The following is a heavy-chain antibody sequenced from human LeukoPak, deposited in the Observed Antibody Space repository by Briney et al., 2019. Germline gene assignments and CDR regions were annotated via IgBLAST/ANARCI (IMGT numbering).Heavy chain of an antibody. V-gene: IGHV4-59*08. Sequence: SESLSLTCTVSGGSISSYYWSWIRQPPGKGLEWIGYIYYSGSTNYNPSLKSRVTISVDTSKNQFSLKLSSVTATDTAVYYCASTFRGFYYWGQGTLVTVSS. CDR1: GGSISSYY. CDR3: ASTFRGFYY. CDR2: IYYSGST. J-gene: IGHJ4*02. D-gene: IGHD3-16*01.